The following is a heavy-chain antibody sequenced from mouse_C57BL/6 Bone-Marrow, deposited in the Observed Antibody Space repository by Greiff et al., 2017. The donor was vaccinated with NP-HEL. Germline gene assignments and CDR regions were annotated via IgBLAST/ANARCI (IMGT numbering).Heavy chain of an antibody. V-gene: IGHV1-76*01. J-gene: IGHJ4*01. CDR3: ARSRYGKGAMDY. CDR2: IYPGSGNT. D-gene: IGHD2-10*02. CDR1: GYTFTDYY. Sequence: QVQLQQSGAELVRPGASVKLSCKASGYTFTDYYINWVKQRPGQGLEWIARIYPGSGNTYYNEKFKGKATLTAEKSSSTAYMQFSSLTSEDSAVYFCARSRYGKGAMDYWGQGTSVTVSS.